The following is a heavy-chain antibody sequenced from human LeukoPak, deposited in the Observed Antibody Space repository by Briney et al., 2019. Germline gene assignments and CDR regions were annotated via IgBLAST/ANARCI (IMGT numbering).Heavy chain of an antibody. Sequence: GGSLRLSCAASGFTFSSYGIHWVRQAPGKGLEWVTFIRYDGSNKYYADSVKGRFTISRDNARNSLDLHMSSLGAEDTAVYYCAREGGDRNWKYERYLDSWGQGTLVTVSS. D-gene: IGHD1-7*01. CDR1: GFTFSSYG. V-gene: IGHV3-30*02. CDR2: IRYDGSNK. CDR3: AREGGDRNWKYERYLDS. J-gene: IGHJ4*02.